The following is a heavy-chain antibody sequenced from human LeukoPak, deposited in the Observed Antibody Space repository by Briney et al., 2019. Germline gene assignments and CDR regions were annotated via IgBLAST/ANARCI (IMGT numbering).Heavy chain of an antibody. Sequence: GGSLRLSCAASGFAFSSYAMHWVRQAPGKGLEYVSAISNNGGSTFHANSVKGRFTISRDNSKNTLYLQMNSLRAEDTAVYYCAGAREYCIKSNCYEYFQEWGQGTLVTVSS. CDR3: AGAREYCIKSNCYEYFQE. D-gene: IGHD2-2*01. CDR1: GFAFSSYA. J-gene: IGHJ1*01. CDR2: ISNNGGST. V-gene: IGHV3-64*01.